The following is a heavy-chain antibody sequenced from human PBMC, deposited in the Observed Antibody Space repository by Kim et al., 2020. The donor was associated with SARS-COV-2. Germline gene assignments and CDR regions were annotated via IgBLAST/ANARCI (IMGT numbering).Heavy chain of an antibody. D-gene: IGHD2-15*01. Sequence: AEAVKGRFTISRDNAQNSLYLQMNSLRAVDAAVYYCAVVGRTIDHSYARDVWGQGTTVSVSS. J-gene: IGHJ6*02. V-gene: IGHV3-48*03. CDR3: AVVGRTIDHSYARDV.